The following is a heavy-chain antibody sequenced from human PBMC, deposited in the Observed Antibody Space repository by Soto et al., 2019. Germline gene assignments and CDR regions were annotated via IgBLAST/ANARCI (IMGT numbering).Heavy chain of an antibody. D-gene: IGHD3-16*01. CDR3: ARGRGGEGYFDY. Sequence: EVQLVESGGGLVQPGGSLRLSCAASGFTFSSYDMHWVLQATGTGLEWVPAIGTAGDTYSPGSVKGRFTISRENANTSLYLQMNSLRAGDTAVYYCARGRGGEGYFDYWGQGTLVTVSS. CDR1: GFTFSSYD. J-gene: IGHJ4*01. CDR2: IGTAGDT. V-gene: IGHV3-13*01.